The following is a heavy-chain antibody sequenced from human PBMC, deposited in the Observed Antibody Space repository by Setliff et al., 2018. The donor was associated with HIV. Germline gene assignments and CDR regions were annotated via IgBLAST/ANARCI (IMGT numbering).Heavy chain of an antibody. CDR1: GGSISSSSYY. Sequence: SETLSLTCTVSGGSISSSSYYWGWIRQPPGKGLEWIGSIYYSGSTYDNPSLKSRVTISVDTSKNQFSLKLSSVTAADTAVYYCARSVPRYCSGGSCYPPLFDYWGQGTLVTVSS. CDR2: IYYSGST. J-gene: IGHJ4*02. V-gene: IGHV4-39*01. CDR3: ARSVPRYCSGGSCYPPLFDY. D-gene: IGHD2-15*01.